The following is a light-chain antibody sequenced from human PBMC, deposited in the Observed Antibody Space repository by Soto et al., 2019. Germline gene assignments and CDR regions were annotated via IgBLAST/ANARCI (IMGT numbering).Light chain of an antibody. CDR2: DAS. CDR1: QNIRSN. Sequence: EIVMTQSPGTLSVSPGERATLSCRASQNIRSNLAWYQQKPGQAPRLLIYDASNRATGIPARFSGSGSGTDFTLTISSLEPEDFAVYYCQQRSNWPRTFGQGTKV. CDR3: QQRSNWPRT. V-gene: IGKV3-11*01. J-gene: IGKJ1*01.